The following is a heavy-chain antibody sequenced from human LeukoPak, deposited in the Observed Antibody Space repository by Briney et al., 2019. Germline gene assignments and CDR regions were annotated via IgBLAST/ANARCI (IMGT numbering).Heavy chain of an antibody. V-gene: IGHV3-21*01. CDR3: ARLYDGGYSSSIQYAFDI. CDR2: ISSSSSYI. J-gene: IGHJ3*02. Sequence: GGSLRLSCAASGFTFSSYSMNWVRQAPGKGLEWVSSISSSSSYIYYADSVKGRFTISRDNAKNSLYLQMNSLRAEDTAVYYCARLYDGGYSSSIQYAFDIWGQGTMVTVSS. D-gene: IGHD5-18*01. CDR1: GFTFSSYS.